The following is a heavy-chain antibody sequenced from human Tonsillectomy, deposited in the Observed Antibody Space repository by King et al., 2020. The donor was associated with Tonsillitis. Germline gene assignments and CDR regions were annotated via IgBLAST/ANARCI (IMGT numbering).Heavy chain of an antibody. CDR1: GYTLTELS. D-gene: IGHD2-8*02. CDR3: ETEVHTGGYFAY. CDR2: FDPEDGET. Sequence: QLVQSGAEVKKPGASVKVSCKVSGYTLTELSMHWVRQAPGKGLEWMGNFDPEDGETIYAQKFQGRVTMTEDTSTDTAYMEQSSLRSEDTALYYCETEVHTGGYFAYWGQGTLVTVSS. V-gene: IGHV1-24*01. J-gene: IGHJ4*02.